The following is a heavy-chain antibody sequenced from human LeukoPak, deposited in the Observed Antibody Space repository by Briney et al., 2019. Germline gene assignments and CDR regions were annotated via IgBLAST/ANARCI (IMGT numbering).Heavy chain of an antibody. Sequence: SETLSLTCTVSGGSISSFYWSWIRQPAGKGLEWIGRIYTSGSTNYNPSLKSRVTMSIDTPKNQFSLKLSSVTAADTAVYYCARGPYYFDSSGNFDYWGQGTLVTVSS. CDR1: GGSISSFY. CDR2: IYTSGST. V-gene: IGHV4-4*07. CDR3: ARGPYYFDSSGNFDY. J-gene: IGHJ4*02. D-gene: IGHD3-22*01.